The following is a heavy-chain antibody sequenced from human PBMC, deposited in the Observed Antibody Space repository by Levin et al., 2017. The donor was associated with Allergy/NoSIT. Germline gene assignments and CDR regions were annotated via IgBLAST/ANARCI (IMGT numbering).Heavy chain of an antibody. CDR1: GGSISSSSYY. V-gene: IGHV4-39*01. Sequence: PSETLSLTCTVSGGSISSSSYYWGWIRQPPGKGLEWIGNIYYSGNTYYNPSLKSRVIISVDTSKNQFSLKLSSVTAADTAVYYCARLGGWYVPFDYWGQGTLVTVSS. J-gene: IGHJ4*02. D-gene: IGHD6-19*01. CDR2: IYYSGNT. CDR3: ARLGGWYVPFDY.